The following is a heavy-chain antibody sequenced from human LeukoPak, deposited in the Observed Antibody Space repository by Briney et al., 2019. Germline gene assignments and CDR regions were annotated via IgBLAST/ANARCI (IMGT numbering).Heavy chain of an antibody. CDR1: GFTFSSYA. Sequence: PGGSLRLSCAASGFTFSSYAMHWVRQAPGKGLEWVAVISYDGSNKYYADSVKGRFTISRDNSKNTLYLQMDSLRAEDTAVYYCAKSTPYYYDSGGYSLGYWGQGTLVTVSS. D-gene: IGHD3-22*01. CDR2: ISYDGSNK. CDR3: AKSTPYYYDSGGYSLGY. J-gene: IGHJ4*02. V-gene: IGHV3-30-3*02.